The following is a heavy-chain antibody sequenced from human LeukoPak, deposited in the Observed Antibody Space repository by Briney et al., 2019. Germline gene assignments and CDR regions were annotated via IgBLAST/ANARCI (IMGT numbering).Heavy chain of an antibody. V-gene: IGHV4-59*01. CDR2: IYYSGST. CDR1: GGSISSYY. CDR3: ARVRTAYYYGSGSYLYFDY. D-gene: IGHD3-10*01. Sequence: SETLSLTCTVSGGSISSYYWSWIRQPPGKGLEWIGYIYYSGSTNYNPSLKSRVTISVDTSKNQFSLKLSSVTAADTAVYYCARVRTAYYYGSGSYLYFDYWGQGTLVTVSS. J-gene: IGHJ4*02.